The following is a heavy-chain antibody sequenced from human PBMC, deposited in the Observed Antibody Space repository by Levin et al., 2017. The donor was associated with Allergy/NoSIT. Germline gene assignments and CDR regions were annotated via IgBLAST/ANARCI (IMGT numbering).Heavy chain of an antibody. D-gene: IGHD3-10*01. CDR3: ARINAGAQSYNFFDY. Sequence: SETLSLTCLVSGGTISSYYWSWIRQPPGKGLEWIGYIYYIGSTNYNPSLKSRVTISLDTPKNQFSLKLSSVTAADTAVYYCARINAGAQSYNFFDYWGQGTLVTVSS. V-gene: IGHV4-59*08. CDR1: GGTISSYY. CDR2: IYYIGST. J-gene: IGHJ4*02.